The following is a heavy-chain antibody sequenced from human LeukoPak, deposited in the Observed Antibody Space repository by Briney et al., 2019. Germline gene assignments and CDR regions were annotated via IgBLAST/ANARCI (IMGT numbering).Heavy chain of an antibody. D-gene: IGHD2-2*01. V-gene: IGHV4-59*12. J-gene: IGHJ5*02. CDR2: IYYSGST. CDR3: ARESGVVPAANRWFDP. Sequence: PSETLSLTCTVSGGSISSYYWSWIRQPPGKGLEWIGFIYYSGSTNYNPSLKSRVTISVHTSKNQFSLKLSPVTAADTAIYYCARESGVVPAANRWFDPWGQGTLVTVSS. CDR1: GGSISSYY.